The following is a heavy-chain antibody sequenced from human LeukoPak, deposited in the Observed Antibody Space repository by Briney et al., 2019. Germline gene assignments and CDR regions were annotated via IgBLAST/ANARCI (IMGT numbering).Heavy chain of an antibody. D-gene: IGHD3-22*01. Sequence: SETLSLTCSVSGDSVSRSDSYWDWIRQPLGKGLEWIGTIYYSGRTYYSPSLKSRVTMSVDPSNNQFSLNLRSVTAADTALYYCARRRYYDGSGYLEWGQGTLLSVSS. CDR1: GDSVSRSDSY. V-gene: IGHV4-39*01. CDR2: IYYSGRT. CDR3: ARRRYYDGSGYLE. J-gene: IGHJ1*01.